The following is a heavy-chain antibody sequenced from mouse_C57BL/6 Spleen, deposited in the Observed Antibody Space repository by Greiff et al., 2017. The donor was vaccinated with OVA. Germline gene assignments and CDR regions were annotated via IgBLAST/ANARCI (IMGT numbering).Heavy chain of an antibody. Sequence: EVQLVESGGGLVQPGGSMKLSCVASGFTFSNYWMNWVRQSPEKGLEWVAQIRLKSDNYATHYAESVKGRFTISRDDSKSSVYLQMNNLRAEDTGIYYCLIYYGNPVYFDYWGQGTTLTVSS. CDR1: GFTFSNYW. D-gene: IGHD2-1*01. CDR2: IRLKSDNYAT. V-gene: IGHV6-3*01. J-gene: IGHJ2*01. CDR3: LIYYGNPVYFDY.